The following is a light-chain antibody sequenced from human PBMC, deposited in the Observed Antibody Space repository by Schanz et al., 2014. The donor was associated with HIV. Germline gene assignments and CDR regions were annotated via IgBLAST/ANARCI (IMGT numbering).Light chain of an antibody. CDR1: SSDIGNYNL. J-gene: IGLJ3*02. Sequence: QSALTQPASVSGSPGQSITISCTGTSSDIGNYNLVSWFQQHPGEAPKIMIFEVRKRPSGVSGRFSGSKSGNTASLTISGLQPEDEADYYCGSFTTTSTWVFGGGTKLTVL. V-gene: IGLV2-14*02. CDR2: EVR. CDR3: GSFTTTSTWV.